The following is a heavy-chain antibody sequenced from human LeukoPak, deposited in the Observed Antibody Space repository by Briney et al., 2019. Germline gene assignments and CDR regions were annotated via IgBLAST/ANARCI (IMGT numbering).Heavy chain of an antibody. CDR2: INHSGST. V-gene: IGHV4-34*01. CDR1: GGSFSGYY. CDR3: ARTTVTTRDYYYYMDV. Sequence: PSETLSLTCAVYGGSFSGYYWSWIRQPPGKGLEWIGEINHSGSTNYNPSLKSRVTISVDTSKNQFSLKLSSVTAADTAVYYCARTTVTTRDYYYYMDVWGKGTTVTVSS. D-gene: IGHD4-11*01. J-gene: IGHJ6*03.